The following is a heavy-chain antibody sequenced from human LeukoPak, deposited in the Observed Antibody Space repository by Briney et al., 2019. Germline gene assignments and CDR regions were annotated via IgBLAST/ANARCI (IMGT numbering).Heavy chain of an antibody. J-gene: IGHJ4*02. CDR2: IIPIFGTA. CDR3: ARRYGSGSPGTFDY. CDR1: GGTFSSYA. Sequence: GSSVKVSCKASGGTFSSYAISWVRQAPGQGLEWMGGIIPIFGTANYAQKFQGRVTITADESTSTAYMELSSLRSEDTAVYYCARRYGSGSPGTFDYWGQGTLVTVSS. D-gene: IGHD3-10*01. V-gene: IGHV1-69*01.